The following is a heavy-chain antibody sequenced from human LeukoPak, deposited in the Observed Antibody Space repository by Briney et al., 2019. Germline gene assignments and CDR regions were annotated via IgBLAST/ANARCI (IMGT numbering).Heavy chain of an antibody. CDR2: IYYSGST. CDR3: ARHSSSWRSNFDY. J-gene: IGHJ4*02. V-gene: IGHV4-59*08. Sequence: PSETLSLTCTVSGGSISSYYWSWIRQPPGKGLEWIGYIYYSGSTNYNPSLKSRVTISVDTSKNQFSLKLSSVTAADTAVYYCARHSSSWRSNFDYWGQGTLVTVSS. D-gene: IGHD6-13*01. CDR1: GGSISSYY.